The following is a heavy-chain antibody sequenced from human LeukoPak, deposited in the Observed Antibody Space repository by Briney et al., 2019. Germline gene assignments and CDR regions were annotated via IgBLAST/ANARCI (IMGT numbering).Heavy chain of an antibody. CDR2: ISSSSSTI. CDR1: GFTFSSYS. D-gene: IGHD3-22*01. CDR3: ARDKPGYYDSSGYDY. Sequence: PGGSLRLSCAASGFTFSSYSMNWVRQAPGKGLEWVSYISSSSSTIYYADSVKGRFTISRDNAKNSLYLQVNSLRAEDTAVYYCARDKPGYYDSSGYDYWGQGTLVTVSS. V-gene: IGHV3-48*04. J-gene: IGHJ4*02.